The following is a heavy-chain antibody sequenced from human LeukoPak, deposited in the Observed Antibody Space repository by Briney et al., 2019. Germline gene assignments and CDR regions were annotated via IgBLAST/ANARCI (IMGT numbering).Heavy chain of an antibody. Sequence: PGGSLRLSCAASGFTFSYYAIHWVRQAPGKGLEWVAVISYDGSNEYYADSVKGRFTISRDNSKNTLFLQMNSLGPEDTAVYYCVRSGTADVEAAFDIWGQGTLVSVSS. CDR1: GFTFSYYA. CDR2: ISYDGSNE. V-gene: IGHV3-30-3*01. CDR3: VRSGTADVEAAFDI. J-gene: IGHJ3*02. D-gene: IGHD6-13*01.